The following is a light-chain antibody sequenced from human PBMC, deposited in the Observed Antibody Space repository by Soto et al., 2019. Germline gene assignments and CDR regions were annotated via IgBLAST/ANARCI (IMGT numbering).Light chain of an antibody. V-gene: IGLV2-8*01. J-gene: IGLJ1*01. CDR3: ISYAGDNKYG. CDR2: EVT. CDR1: SSDVGGYSY. Sequence: QSALTQPPSASGSPGQSVTISCTGTSSDVGGYSYVSWYQQHPGKAPKLMIFEVTKRPSGVPDRFSGSKSGNTASLTVSRLQAGDEADYYCISYAGDNKYGFGPGTKLTVL.